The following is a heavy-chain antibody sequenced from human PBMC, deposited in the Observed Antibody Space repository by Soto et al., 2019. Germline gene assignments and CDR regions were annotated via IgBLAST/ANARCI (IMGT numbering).Heavy chain of an antibody. V-gene: IGHV3-30-3*01. J-gene: IGHJ5*02. CDR1: GFTFSSYA. D-gene: IGHD6-19*01. CDR2: ISYDGSNK. Sequence: QVQLVESGGGVVQPGRSLRLSCAASGFTFSSYAMHWVRQAPGKGLEWVAVISYDGSNKYYADSVKGRFTIARDNSKNTLYLQMHGLRAEDTAVYYWARDLEVAVAGAWGPGTLGTVAA. CDR3: ARDLEVAVAGA.